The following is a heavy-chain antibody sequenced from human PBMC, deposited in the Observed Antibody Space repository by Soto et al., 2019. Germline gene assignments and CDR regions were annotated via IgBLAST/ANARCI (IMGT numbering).Heavy chain of an antibody. CDR2: ISYDGSNK. CDR3: AKGWTRGWFDY. V-gene: IGHV3-30*18. CDR1: GFTFSSYG. J-gene: IGHJ4*02. Sequence: QVQLVESGGGVVQPGRSLRLSCAASGFTFSSYGMHWVRQAPGKGLEWVAVISYDGSNKYYADSVKGRFTISRDNSKNTLYLQMNSLRAEDTDVYYCAKGWTRGWFDYWGQGTLVTVSS. D-gene: IGHD6-19*01.